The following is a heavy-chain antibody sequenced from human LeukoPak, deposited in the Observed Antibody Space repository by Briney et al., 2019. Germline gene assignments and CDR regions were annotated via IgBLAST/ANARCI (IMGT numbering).Heavy chain of an antibody. J-gene: IGHJ4*02. CDR3: ARVTTMTTGLANY. CDR2: ITIGDTTT. Sequence: GGSPRLSCAASGFSFSSCAMSWVRQAPAKGLEYVSAITIGDTTTYYAVSVKGRFTISRDNSKNTLYLQMNSLRAEDTAVYYCARVTTMTTGLANYWGQGILVTVSS. V-gene: IGHV3-23*01. CDR1: GFSFSSCA. D-gene: IGHD4-17*01.